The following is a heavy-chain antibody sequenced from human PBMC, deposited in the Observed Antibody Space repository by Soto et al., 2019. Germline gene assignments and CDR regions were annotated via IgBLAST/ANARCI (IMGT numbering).Heavy chain of an antibody. J-gene: IGHJ4*02. V-gene: IGHV4-31*03. CDR3: ARARGDSSGYYTPFDY. Sequence: QVQLQESGPGLVKPSQTLSLTCTVSGGSISSGGYYWSWILQHPGKGLEWIGYIYYSGSTYYNPSLKSRVTISVDTSKNQFSLKLSSVTAADTAVYYCARARGDSSGYYTPFDYWGQGTLVTVSS. D-gene: IGHD3-22*01. CDR2: IYYSGST. CDR1: GGSISSGGYY.